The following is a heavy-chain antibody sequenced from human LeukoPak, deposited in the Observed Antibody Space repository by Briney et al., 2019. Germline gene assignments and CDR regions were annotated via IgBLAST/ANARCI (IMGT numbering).Heavy chain of an antibody. V-gene: IGHV3-53*01. J-gene: IGHJ4*02. Sequence: GGSLRLSCAASGFTVSSNYMSWVRQAPGKGLEWVSVIYNGGSTYYADSVKGRFTISRDNSKNTLYLQMNSLRAEDTAVYYCAKEIFSGLLYIDYWGQGTLVTVSS. CDR2: IYNGGST. CDR1: GFTVSSNY. CDR3: AKEIFSGLLYIDY. D-gene: IGHD5-12*01.